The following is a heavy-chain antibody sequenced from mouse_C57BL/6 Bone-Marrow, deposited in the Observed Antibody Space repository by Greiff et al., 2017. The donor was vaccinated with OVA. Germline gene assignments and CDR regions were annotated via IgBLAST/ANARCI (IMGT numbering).Heavy chain of an antibody. V-gene: IGHV1-64*01. D-gene: IGHD1-1*01. J-gene: IGHJ1*03. CDR3: ASWGTTLVATDWYFDV. CDR1: GYTFTSYW. CDR2: IHPNSGST. Sequence: QVQLQQSGAELVKPGASVKLSCKASGYTFTSYWMHWVKQRPGQGLEWIGMIHPNSGSTNYNEKFKSKATLTVDKSSSTAYMQLSSLTSEDSAVYYCASWGTTLVATDWYFDVWGTGTTVTVSS.